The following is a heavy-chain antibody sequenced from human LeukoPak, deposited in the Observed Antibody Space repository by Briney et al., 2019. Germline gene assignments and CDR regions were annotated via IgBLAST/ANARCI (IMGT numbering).Heavy chain of an antibody. CDR1: GGSFSGYY. J-gene: IGHJ3*02. CDR2: INHSGST. V-gene: IGHV4-34*01. Sequence: SETLSLTCAVYGGSFSGYYWSWIRQPQGKGLEWNGEINHSGSTNYHPSLKSRVTISVDTSKNQFSLKLSSVTAADTAVYYCARTWRSWYSSSWYTAFDIWSQGTMVTVSS. D-gene: IGHD6-13*01. CDR3: ARTWRSWYSSSWYTAFDI.